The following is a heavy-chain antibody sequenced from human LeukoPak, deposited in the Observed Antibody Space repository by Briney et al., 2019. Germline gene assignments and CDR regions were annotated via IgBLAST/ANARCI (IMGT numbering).Heavy chain of an antibody. CDR2: INWNGGST. J-gene: IGHJ4*02. V-gene: IGHV3-20*04. CDR3: TRTHGAGSLDY. D-gene: IGHD4-17*01. CDR1: GFTFDDYG. Sequence: GGSLRLSCAASGFTFDDYGMSWVRQAPGKGLEWVSGINWNGGSTGYADSVKGRFTISRDNAKNSLYLQMNSLGAEDTGVYYCTRTHGAGSLDYWGQGALVTVSS.